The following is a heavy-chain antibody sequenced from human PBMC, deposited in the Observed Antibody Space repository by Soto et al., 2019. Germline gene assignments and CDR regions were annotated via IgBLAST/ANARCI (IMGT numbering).Heavy chain of an antibody. D-gene: IGHD3-3*01. V-gene: IGHV3-53*01. J-gene: IGHJ4*02. CDR1: GLTVSSNY. Sequence: EVLLVESGGGLIQPGGSLRLSCAASGLTVSSNYMGWVRQAPGKGLEWVSILYIDGEKSHYGDSAKGRFTISRDNSKNKMYLQLNSLRAEDTAVYFCARDRGVTGYYHYFDNWGLGTLVTVSS. CDR3: ARDRGVTGYYHYFDN. CDR2: LYIDGEKS.